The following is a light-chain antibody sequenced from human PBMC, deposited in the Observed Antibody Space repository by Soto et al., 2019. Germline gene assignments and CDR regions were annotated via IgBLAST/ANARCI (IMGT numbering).Light chain of an antibody. V-gene: IGLV1-44*01. CDR1: GSNVGSNG. CDR2: SDT. CDR3: AARDDRLNGHV. J-gene: IGLJ1*01. Sequence: QSALTQPHSLSATPGQRVTISCSGGGSNVGSNGVEWFQQLPGAAPQLLIYSDTERPSGVPDRFSGSRAGTSASLAISGLQSEDEADYYCAARDDRLNGHVFGTGTKVTVL.